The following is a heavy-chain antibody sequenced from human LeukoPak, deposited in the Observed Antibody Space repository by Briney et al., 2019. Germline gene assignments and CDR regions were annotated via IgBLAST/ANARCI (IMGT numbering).Heavy chain of an antibody. D-gene: IGHD3-10*01. V-gene: IGHV3-72*01. CDR3: ARGSGSSRTYYFDY. J-gene: IGHJ4*02. CDR2: PRNKANSYTT. CDR1: GFTFSDHY. Sequence: PGGSLRLSCAASGFTFSDHYMDWVRQAPGKGLEWVGRPRNKANSYTTEYAASVKGRFTISRDDSKNSLYLQMNSLKTEDTAVYYCARGSGSSRTYYFDYWGQGTLVTVSS.